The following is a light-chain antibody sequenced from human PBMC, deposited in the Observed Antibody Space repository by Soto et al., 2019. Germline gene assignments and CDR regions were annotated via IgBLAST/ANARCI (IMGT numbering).Light chain of an antibody. J-gene: IGLJ2*01. V-gene: IGLV2-14*01. CDR2: DVS. CDR3: SSYTSSSTRV. CDR1: SSDVGGYNY. Sequence: QSALTQPASVSGSPGQSITISCTGTSSDVGGYNYVSWYQQHPGKAPKLMIYDVSNRPSGVSNRFSGSKSGNTASLTISGXXXXXXXDYYCSSYTSSSTRVFGGGTKVTVL.